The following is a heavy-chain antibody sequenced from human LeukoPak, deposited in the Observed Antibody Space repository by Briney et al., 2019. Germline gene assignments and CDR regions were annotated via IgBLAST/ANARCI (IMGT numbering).Heavy chain of an antibody. Sequence: ASVKVSCKASGYSFISYYMHWVRQAPGQGLEWMGIINTSGDSTSYAQKFQGRVTMTRDTSTSTVYMELSSLRSEDTAVYYCAGECSGGSCNHWGQGTLVTVSS. D-gene: IGHD2-15*01. CDR2: INTSGDST. V-gene: IGHV1-46*01. CDR3: AGECSGGSCNH. J-gene: IGHJ5*02. CDR1: GYSFISYY.